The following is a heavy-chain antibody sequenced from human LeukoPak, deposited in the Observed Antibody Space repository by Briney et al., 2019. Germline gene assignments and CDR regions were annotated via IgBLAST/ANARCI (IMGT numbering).Heavy chain of an antibody. Sequence: GGSLRLSCAASGFAFSNYAMSWVRQAPGKGLGWVSAISSSGGDTYYADSVMGRFTISRDNSKNTLYLQMNSLRAEDTAVYYCAKGGSALVWGGIVDYWGQGTLVSVSS. CDR1: GFAFSNYA. CDR3: AKGGSALVWGGIVDY. J-gene: IGHJ4*02. CDR2: ISSSGGDT. V-gene: IGHV3-23*01. D-gene: IGHD2-8*01.